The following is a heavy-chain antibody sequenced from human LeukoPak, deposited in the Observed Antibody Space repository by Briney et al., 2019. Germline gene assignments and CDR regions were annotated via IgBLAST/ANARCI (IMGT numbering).Heavy chain of an antibody. CDR2: IYYSGST. CDR1: GGSISSSSYY. V-gene: IGHV4-39*07. D-gene: IGHD3-10*01. J-gene: IGHJ4*02. CDR3: ASMGVPPNDY. Sequence: PSETLSLTCTVSGGSISSSSYYWGWIRQPPGKGLEWIGSIYYSGSTYYNPSLKSRVTISVDTSKNQFSLKLSSVTAADTAVYYCASMGVPPNDYWGQGTLVTVSS.